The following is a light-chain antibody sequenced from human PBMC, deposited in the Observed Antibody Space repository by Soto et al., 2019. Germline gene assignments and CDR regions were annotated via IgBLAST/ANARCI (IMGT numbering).Light chain of an antibody. V-gene: IGKV1-5*01. CDR2: DAS. CDR3: QQYDRYSWT. J-gene: IGKJ1*01. CDR1: QTISSW. Sequence: DIQVTQSPSTLSGSVGDRVTITCRASQTISSWLAWYQQKPGKAPKLLIYDASNLESGVPSRFSGSGSGTEFTLSISSLQPDDFATYYCQQYDRYSWTFGQGTKVDIK.